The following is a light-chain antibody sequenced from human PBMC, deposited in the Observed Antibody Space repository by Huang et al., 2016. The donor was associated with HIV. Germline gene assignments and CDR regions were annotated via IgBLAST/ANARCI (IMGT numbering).Light chain of an antibody. V-gene: IGKV3-15*01. CDR1: QNIGDN. Sequence: EIVMTQSPATLSVSPGERATLSCRASQNIGDNLTWYQHKPGQAPRLLIYGASTRATGIPPRFSGSGSGTEFTLTISGLEYEDFAVYYCQQFNNWPPRFTFGPGTTVDVK. CDR2: GAS. CDR3: QQFNNWPPRFT. J-gene: IGKJ3*01.